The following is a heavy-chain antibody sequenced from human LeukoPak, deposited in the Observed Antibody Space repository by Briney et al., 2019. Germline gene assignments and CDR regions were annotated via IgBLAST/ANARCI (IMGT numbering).Heavy chain of an antibody. D-gene: IGHD3-22*01. CDR3: ATRYYYDSSALLP. CDR1: GYTFTDYY. Sequence: GASVNVSCKASGYTFTDYYMHWVRQAPGQGLEWMGWINPNSGGTNYAQKFQGRVTMTRDTSISTAYMELSSLRSEDTAVYYCATRYYYDSSALLPWGQGTLVTVSS. J-gene: IGHJ5*02. V-gene: IGHV1-2*02. CDR2: INPNSGGT.